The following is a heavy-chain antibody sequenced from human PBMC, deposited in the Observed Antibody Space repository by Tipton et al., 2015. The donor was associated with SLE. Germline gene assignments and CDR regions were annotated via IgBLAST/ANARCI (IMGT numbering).Heavy chain of an antibody. Sequence: TLSLTCTVSLYSIGSGFYWDWVRQAPGKGLEWIGSFYYGKSTFYNPSLKSRVSISVDTSTNRLFLNLISVTAADTALYYCARLISAYDCNFDYWGQGTLVTVSS. D-gene: IGHD5-12*01. CDR3: ARLISAYDCNFDY. J-gene: IGHJ4*02. CDR2: FYYGKST. CDR1: LYSIGSGFY. V-gene: IGHV4-38-2*02.